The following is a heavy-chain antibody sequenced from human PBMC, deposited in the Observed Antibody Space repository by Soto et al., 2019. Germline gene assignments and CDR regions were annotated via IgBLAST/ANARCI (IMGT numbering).Heavy chain of an antibody. CDR1: GYTFRDFA. D-gene: IGHD5-12*01. V-gene: IGHV1-3*01. J-gene: IGHJ4*02. Sequence: QVQLVQSGAEVKKPGASVKVSCKTSGYTFRDFAMHWVRQAPGQSLEWMGYVSAAAGHTKYSQKFQGRVTITGDTSARTAYMEVISLRSEDTAVYYCARWSGYDYYFDHWGQGTQVIVSS. CDR3: ARWSGYDYYFDH. CDR2: VSAAAGHT.